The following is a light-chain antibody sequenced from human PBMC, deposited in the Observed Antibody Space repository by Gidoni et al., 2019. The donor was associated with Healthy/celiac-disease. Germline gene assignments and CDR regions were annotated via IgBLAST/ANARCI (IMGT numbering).Light chain of an antibody. Sequence: QSALTQPASVSGSPGQSIPISCTGTSSDVGGYNYVSWYQQHPGKAPKLMNYDVSNRPSGVSNRFSGSKSGNTASLTISGLQAEDEADYYCSSYTSSSTEVFGTGTKVTVL. V-gene: IGLV2-14*01. CDR1: SSDVGGYNY. CDR3: SSYTSSSTEV. J-gene: IGLJ1*01. CDR2: DVS.